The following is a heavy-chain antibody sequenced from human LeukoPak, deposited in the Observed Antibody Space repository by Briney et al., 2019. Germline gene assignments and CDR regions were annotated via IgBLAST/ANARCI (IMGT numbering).Heavy chain of an antibody. CDR3: ASSFPRRDDYISNYFDY. D-gene: IGHD5-24*01. CDR1: GFTFSTYS. J-gene: IGHJ4*02. Sequence: PGGSLRLSCAASGFTFSTYSMNWVRQAPGRGLEWVSSISSSGTYIYYADSMRRRFTVSRDNSKNSLYLQMNSLRAEDTAVYYCASSFPRRDDYISNYFDYWGQGTLVTVSS. V-gene: IGHV3-21*01. CDR2: ISSSGTYI.